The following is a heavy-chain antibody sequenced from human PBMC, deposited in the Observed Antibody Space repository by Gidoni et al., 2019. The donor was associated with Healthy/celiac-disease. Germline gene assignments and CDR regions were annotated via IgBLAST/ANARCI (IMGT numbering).Heavy chain of an antibody. CDR1: GYTFTGYY. CDR3: ARVPRYCSGGSCSHFDY. CDR2: INPNSGGT. V-gene: IGHV1-2*02. J-gene: IGHJ4*02. D-gene: IGHD2-15*01. Sequence: QVQLVQSGAEVTKPGASVKVSCKASGYTFTGYYMHWVRQAPGQGLEWMGWINPNSGGTNYAQKFQGRVTMTRDTSISTAYMELSRLRSDDTAVYYCARVPRYCSGGSCSHFDYWGQGTLVTVSS.